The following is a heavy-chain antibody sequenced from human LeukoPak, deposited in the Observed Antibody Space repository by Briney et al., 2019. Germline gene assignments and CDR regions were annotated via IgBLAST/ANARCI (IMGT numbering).Heavy chain of an antibody. CDR2: IYHSGST. J-gene: IGHJ6*04. CDR3: ARARSGYYYYYYGMDV. D-gene: IGHD3-10*01. CDR1: GGSISSGGYS. V-gene: IGHV4-30-2*01. Sequence: SETLSLTCAVSGGSISSGGYSWSWIRQPPGKGLEWIGYIYHSGSTYYNPSLKSRVTISVDTSKNQFSLKLSSVTAADTAVYYCARARSGYYYYYYGMDVWGKGTTVTVSS.